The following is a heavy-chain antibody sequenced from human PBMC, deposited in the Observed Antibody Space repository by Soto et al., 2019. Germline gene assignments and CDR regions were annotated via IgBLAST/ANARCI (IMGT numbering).Heavy chain of an antibody. CDR3: ARGGTELFDP. J-gene: IGHJ5*02. CDR1: GGSMSSYY. V-gene: IGHV4-59*01. CDR2: IYYSGST. Sequence: SQTLCLTCTVSGGSMSSYYWSWIRQPPGKGLEWIGYIYYSGSTNYNPSLKSRVTISVDTSKNQFSLKLSSVTAADTAVYYCARGGTELFDPWGQGTLVTLSS.